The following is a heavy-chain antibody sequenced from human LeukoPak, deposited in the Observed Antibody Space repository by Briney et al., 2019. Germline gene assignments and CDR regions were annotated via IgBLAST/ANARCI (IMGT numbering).Heavy chain of an antibody. CDR1: GYTFTNYG. Sequence: SVKVSCTPSGYTFTNYGIIWVRQAPAQGLEWTGWINPNNGNTNYAQKFQGRVNMTTDTSTRTAYMEMRSVRSDDTAVYFCSREITTGNFDYWGQGTLVTVSS. J-gene: IGHJ4*02. CDR3: SREITTGNFDY. CDR2: INPNNGNT. D-gene: IGHD4-11*01. V-gene: IGHV1-18*01.